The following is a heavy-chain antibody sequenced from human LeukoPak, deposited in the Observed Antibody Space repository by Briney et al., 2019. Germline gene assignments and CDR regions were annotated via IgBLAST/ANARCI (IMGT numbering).Heavy chain of an antibody. V-gene: IGHV3-21*01. J-gene: IGHJ4*02. D-gene: IGHD3-16*01. Sequence: KSGGSLRLSCAASGFTFSSYSMNWVCQAPGKGLEWVSSISSSSSYIYYADSVKGRFTISRDNAKNSLYLQMNSLRAEDTAVYYCARVGSLGDGYFDYWGQGTLVTVSS. CDR2: ISSSSSYI. CDR3: ARVGSLGDGYFDY. CDR1: GFTFSSYS.